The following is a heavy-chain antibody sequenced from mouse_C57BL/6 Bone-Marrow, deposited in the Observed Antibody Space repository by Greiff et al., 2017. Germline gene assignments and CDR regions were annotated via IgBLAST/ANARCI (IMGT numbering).Heavy chain of an antibody. J-gene: IGHJ2*01. CDR3: TRPRSDGSSYFDY. CDR2: ISSGGDYI. D-gene: IGHD1-1*01. Sequence: EVNVVESGEGLVKPGGSLKLSCAASGFTFSSYAMSWVRQTPEQRLEWVAYISSGGDYIYYADTVKGRFTISRDNARNTLYLQMSSLKSEDTAMDYCTRPRSDGSSYFDYWGQGTTLTVSS. V-gene: IGHV5-9-1*02. CDR1: GFTFSSYA.